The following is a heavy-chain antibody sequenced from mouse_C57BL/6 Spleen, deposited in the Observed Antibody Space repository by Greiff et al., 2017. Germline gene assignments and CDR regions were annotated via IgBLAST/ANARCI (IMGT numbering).Heavy chain of an antibody. D-gene: IGHD3-2*02. J-gene: IGHJ3*01. V-gene: IGHV1-69*01. CDR3: ARGSSGYWFAY. CDR2: IDPSDSYT. Sequence: QVQLQQSGAELVMPGASVKLSCTASGYTFTSYCMHWVKQRPGQGLEWIGGIDPSDSYTNYNQKFKGKSTLTVDKSSSTAYMQLSSLTSEDSAVYYCARGSSGYWFAYWGQGTMVTVSA. CDR1: GYTFTSYC.